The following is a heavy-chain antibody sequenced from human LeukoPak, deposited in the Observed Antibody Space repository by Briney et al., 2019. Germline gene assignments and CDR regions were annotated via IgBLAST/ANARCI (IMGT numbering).Heavy chain of an antibody. CDR3: ARVGYYASGPFSYFDY. CDR2: TSYDGTKK. Sequence: GRSLRLSCAASGXTFSRYGVHWVRQAPGKGLEWVAVTSYDGTKKDYADHVKGRFTISRDNSQNTLYLQMNSLRAEDTAVYYCARVGYYASGPFSYFDYWGQGTLVTVSS. D-gene: IGHD3-10*01. J-gene: IGHJ4*02. V-gene: IGHV3-30*03. CDR1: GXTFSRYG.